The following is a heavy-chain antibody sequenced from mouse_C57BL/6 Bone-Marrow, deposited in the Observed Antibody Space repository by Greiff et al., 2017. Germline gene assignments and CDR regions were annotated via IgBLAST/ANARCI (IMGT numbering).Heavy chain of an antibody. CDR3: TYYGSADY. CDR1: GFTIKDDY. Sequence: VQLQPSGAELVRPGASVKLSCTASGFTIKDDYMHWVKQRPEQGLEWIGWIDPENGDTAYAPKFQCKATITADTSSSTAYLPLSSLITEDTAVYYCTYYGSADYWGQGTTPTVSS. V-gene: IGHV14-4*01. CDR2: IDPENGDT. D-gene: IGHD1-1*01. J-gene: IGHJ2*01.